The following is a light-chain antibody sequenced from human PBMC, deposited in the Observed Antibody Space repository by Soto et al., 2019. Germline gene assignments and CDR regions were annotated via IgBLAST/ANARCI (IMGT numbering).Light chain of an antibody. CDR3: QQYGDSPLT. CDR1: QAVSSY. CDR2: GAS. Sequence: IQLTQSPSSLPASVGDRVTITCRASQAVSSYLAWYQQKPGMAPKLLIYGASTLQSGVPPRFSGSGSGTDFTLTISRLEPEDFAVYHCQQYGDSPLTFGGGTKVEIK. V-gene: IGKV1-9*01. J-gene: IGKJ4*01.